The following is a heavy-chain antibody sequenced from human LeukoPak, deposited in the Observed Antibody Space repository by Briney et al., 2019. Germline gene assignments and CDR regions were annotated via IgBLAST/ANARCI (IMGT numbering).Heavy chain of an antibody. CDR3: ARDQVVPAANIQNWFDP. V-gene: IGHV4-34*01. CDR2: INHSGST. J-gene: IGHJ5*02. CDR1: GGSFSGYY. Sequence: SETLSLTCAVYGGSFSGYYWSWIRQPPGKGLEWIGEINHSGSTNCNPSLKSRVTISVDTSKNQFSLKLTFVTAADTAVYYCARDQVVPAANIQNWFDPWGQGTLVTVSS. D-gene: IGHD2-2*01.